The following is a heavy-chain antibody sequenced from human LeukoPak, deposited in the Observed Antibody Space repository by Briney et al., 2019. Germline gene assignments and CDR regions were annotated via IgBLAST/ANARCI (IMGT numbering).Heavy chain of an antibody. V-gene: IGHV3-64*01. CDR1: GFTLSSYS. Sequence: GGSLRLSCAASGFTLSSYSMHWVRQAPGKGLKYVSAISANGGSTYYANSVKGRFTISRDNSKNTLYLQMGSLRAKDMAVYYCARESNGDYGNTFDIWGQGTVVTVSS. D-gene: IGHD4-17*01. J-gene: IGHJ3*02. CDR3: ARESNGDYGNTFDI. CDR2: ISANGGST.